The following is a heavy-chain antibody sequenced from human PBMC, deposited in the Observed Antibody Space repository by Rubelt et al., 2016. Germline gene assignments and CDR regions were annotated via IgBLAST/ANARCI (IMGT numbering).Heavy chain of an antibody. CDR1: GGSISSRNW. J-gene: IGHJ5*02. V-gene: IGHV4-4*02. CDR3: AGGAGYCSRTSCSSNWFDP. D-gene: IGHD2-2*01. Sequence: QVQLQESGPGLVKPSGTLSLTCAVSGGSISSRNWWTWVRQPPGKGLEWIGEISHSGSTNYNPSLKSRVTISADKSNHHFSLSLGSVTAVDPAVYYCAGGAGYCSRTSCSSNWFDPWGQGTLVTVSS. CDR2: ISHSGST.